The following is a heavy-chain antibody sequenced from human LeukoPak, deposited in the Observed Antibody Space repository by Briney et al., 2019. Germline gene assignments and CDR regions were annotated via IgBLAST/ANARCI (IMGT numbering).Heavy chain of an antibody. Sequence: GGSLRLSCAASGFTFDDYAMHWVRQAPGKGLVWVSRIKGDGSHTIYADSVKGRFTISRDNAKNTLYLQMKSLRAEDTAVYYCVRDWDHFDFDSWGLGTLVTVSS. CDR1: GFTFDDYA. V-gene: IGHV3-74*01. CDR2: IKGDGSHT. CDR3: VRDWDHFDFDS. D-gene: IGHD3-9*01. J-gene: IGHJ5*01.